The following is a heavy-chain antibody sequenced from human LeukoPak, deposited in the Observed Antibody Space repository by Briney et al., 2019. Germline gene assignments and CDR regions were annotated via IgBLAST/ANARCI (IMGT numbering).Heavy chain of an antibody. CDR2: ISTSGSPI. Sequence: GGSLRLSCAASGFTFSSYEMNWVRQAPGKGQEWVSYISTSGSPINYADSVKGRFTISRDNAKNSLYLQMNSLRAEDTAVYYCARKYCSSTSCLFDYWGQGTLVTV. CDR1: GFTFSSYE. D-gene: IGHD2-2*01. CDR3: ARKYCSSTSCLFDY. J-gene: IGHJ4*02. V-gene: IGHV3-48*03.